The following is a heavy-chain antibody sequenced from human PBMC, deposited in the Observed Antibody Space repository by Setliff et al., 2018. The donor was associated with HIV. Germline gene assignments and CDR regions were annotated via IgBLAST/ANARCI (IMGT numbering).Heavy chain of an antibody. CDR2: INPHTGVT. D-gene: IGHD3-3*01. Sequence: ASVKVSCKASGGTFSSYAISWVRQAPGQGLEWMGNINPHTGVTRYAEKFQGRVTMTRDTSISTIYMELSRLRSDDTAVYYCARDVRDGFEEWFSTLDDGMDVWGQGTTVTVSS. V-gene: IGHV1-2*02. J-gene: IGHJ6*02. CDR1: GGTFSSYA. CDR3: ARDVRDGFEEWFSTLDDGMDV.